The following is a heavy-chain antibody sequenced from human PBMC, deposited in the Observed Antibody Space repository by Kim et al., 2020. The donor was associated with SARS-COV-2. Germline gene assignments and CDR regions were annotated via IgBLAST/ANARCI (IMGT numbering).Heavy chain of an antibody. CDR2: IDPSDSYT. V-gene: IGHV5-10-1*01. CDR1: GYSFTSYW. Sequence: GESLKISCKGSGYSFTSYWISWVRQMPGKGLEWMGRIDPSDSYTNYSPSFQGHVTIPADKSISTAYLQWSSLKASDTAMYYCARYCSSTSCYPGGVDYWGQGTLVTVSS. J-gene: IGHJ4*02. D-gene: IGHD2-2*01. CDR3: ARYCSSTSCYPGGVDY.